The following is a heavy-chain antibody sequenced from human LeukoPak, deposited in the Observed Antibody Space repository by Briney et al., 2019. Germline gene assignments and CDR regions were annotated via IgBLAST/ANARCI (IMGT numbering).Heavy chain of an antibody. J-gene: IGHJ6*02. CDR3: ARDLGDSYYYYYGMDV. CDR2: IYSGGST. V-gene: IGHV3-53*01. Sequence: GGSLRLSCAASGFTVSSNYMSWVRQAPGKGLEWVSVIYSGGSTYYADSVKGRFTISRDNSKNTLYLQMNSLRAEDTAVYYCARDLGDSYYYYYGMDVRGQGTTVTVSS. D-gene: IGHD1-26*01. CDR1: GFTVSSNY.